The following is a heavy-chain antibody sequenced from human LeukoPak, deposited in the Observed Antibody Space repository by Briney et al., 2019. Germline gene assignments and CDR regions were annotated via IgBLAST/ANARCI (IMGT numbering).Heavy chain of an antibody. CDR1: GFTFSSYG. J-gene: IGHJ6*04. D-gene: IGHD6-25*01. CDR2: IWYDGSNK. Sequence: PGGSLRLSCAASGFTFSSYGMHWVRQAPGKGLEWVAVIWYDGSNKYYADSVKGRFTISRDNSKNTLYLQMNSLRAEDTAVYSCARDPYSSVRGYYGMDVWGKGTTVTVSS. CDR3: ARDPYSSVRGYYGMDV. V-gene: IGHV3-33*01.